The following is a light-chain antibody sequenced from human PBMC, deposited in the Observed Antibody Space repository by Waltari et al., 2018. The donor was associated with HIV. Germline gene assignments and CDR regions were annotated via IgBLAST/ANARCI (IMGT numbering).Light chain of an antibody. V-gene: IGLV1-44*01. J-gene: IGLJ2*01. CDR3: ASWDDSLQAVV. CDR2: GND. Sequence: QSVLTQPPSAFGSPEQRLTIHCSGSSSNSGSNAANWYQHFPGTAPTLLIFGNDQGPSGAPARTAGSKSGTSASLAISGLRSEDEGEYYCASWDDSLQAVVFGGGTKVTV. CDR1: SSNSGSNA.